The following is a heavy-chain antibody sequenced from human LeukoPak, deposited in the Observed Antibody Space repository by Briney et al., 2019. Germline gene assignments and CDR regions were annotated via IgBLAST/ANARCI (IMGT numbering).Heavy chain of an antibody. D-gene: IGHD6-13*01. CDR2: ISSSGSTI. V-gene: IGHV3-11*01. Sequence: ESGGSLRLSCAASGFTFSDYYMSWIRQAPGKGLVWVSYISSSGSTIYYADSVKGRFTISRDNAKNSLYLQMNSLRAEDTAVYYCAREVEGDSSSWYADFSPKSTYNWFDPWGQGTLVTVSS. J-gene: IGHJ5*02. CDR1: GFTFSDYY. CDR3: AREVEGDSSSWYADFSPKSTYNWFDP.